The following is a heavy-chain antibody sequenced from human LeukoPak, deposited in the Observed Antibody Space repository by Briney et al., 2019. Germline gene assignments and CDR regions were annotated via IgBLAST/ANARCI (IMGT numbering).Heavy chain of an antibody. CDR3: ARHSPRFLEWFLDY. D-gene: IGHD3-3*01. CDR2: INHSGST. J-gene: IGHJ4*02. V-gene: IGHV4-34*01. CDR1: GGSFSGYY. Sequence: SETPSLTCAVYGGSFSGYYWSWIRQPPGKELEWIGEINHSGSTNYNPSLKSRVTISVDTSKNQFSLKLSSVTAADTAVYYCARHSPRFLEWFLDYWGQGNQVTVSS.